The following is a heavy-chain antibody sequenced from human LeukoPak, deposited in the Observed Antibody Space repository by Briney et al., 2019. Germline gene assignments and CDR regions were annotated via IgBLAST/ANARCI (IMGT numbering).Heavy chain of an antibody. CDR1: GGSISGYY. J-gene: IGHJ6*02. D-gene: IGHD2-8*01. CDR3: ARVCGGENSPTEYCTNGVWYYYYGMDV. CDR2: IYYSGST. Sequence: SETLSLTCTVSGGSISGYYWSWIRQPPGKGLEWIGFIYYSGSTNYNPSLKSRVTISVDTSKNQFSLKLSSVVAADTAVYYCARVCGGENSPTEYCTNGVWYYYYGMDVWGQGTTVTVSS. V-gene: IGHV4-59*01.